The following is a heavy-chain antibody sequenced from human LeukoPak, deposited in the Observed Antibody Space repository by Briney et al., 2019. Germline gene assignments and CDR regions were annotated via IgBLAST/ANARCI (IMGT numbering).Heavy chain of an antibody. D-gene: IGHD3-3*01. CDR2: IYYSGST. CDR3: ARAGYDFWSGYGNLNWFDL. V-gene: IGHV4-59*01. CDR1: GGSISSYY. Sequence: KPSETLSLTCTVSGGSISSYYWSWIRQPPGKGLEWIGYIYYSGSTNYNPSLKSRVTISVDTSKNQFSLKLSSVTAADTAVYYCARAGYDFWSGYGNLNWFDLWGQGTLVTVSS. J-gene: IGHJ5*02.